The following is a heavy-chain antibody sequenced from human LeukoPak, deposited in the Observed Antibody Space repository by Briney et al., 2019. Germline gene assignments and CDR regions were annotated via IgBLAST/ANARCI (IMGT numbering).Heavy chain of an antibody. CDR3: ARDGLAAATLHWCFDL. J-gene: IGHJ2*01. CDR2: ISYDGSTK. CDR1: GFTFSSYG. Sequence: GRSLRLSCAASGFTFSSYGMHWVRQAPGKGLEWVAVISYDGSTKIYADSVKGRFTISRDNARNSLYLQMNSLRAEDTAVYYCARDGLAAATLHWCFDLWGRGTLVTVSS. V-gene: IGHV3-30*03. D-gene: IGHD6-25*01.